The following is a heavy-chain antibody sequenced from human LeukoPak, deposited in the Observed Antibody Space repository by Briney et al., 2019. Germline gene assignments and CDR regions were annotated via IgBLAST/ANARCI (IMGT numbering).Heavy chain of an antibody. J-gene: IGHJ5*02. V-gene: IGHV4-39*07. CDR1: GGSISSSSYY. D-gene: IGHD6-13*01. Sequence: SETLSLTCTVSGGSISSSSYYWGWIRQPPGKGLEWIGSMYSSGSTYYNPSLKSRVTISVDTSKNQFSLKLSSVTAADTAMYYCARMFRSSWYINWFDPWGQGTLVTVSS. CDR3: ARMFRSSWYINWFDP. CDR2: MYSSGST.